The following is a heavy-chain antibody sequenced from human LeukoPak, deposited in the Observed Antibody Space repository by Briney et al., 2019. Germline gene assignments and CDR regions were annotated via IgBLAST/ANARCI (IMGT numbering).Heavy chain of an antibody. D-gene: IGHD5-12*01. J-gene: IGHJ4*02. CDR3: ARRIRRWLQSAVGY. Sequence: ASVKLSCKASGYTFTSYDINWVRQATGQGLEWMGWMNPNSGNTGYAQKFQGRVTMTRNTSISTAYMELSSLRSEDTAVYYCARRIRRWLQSAVGYWGQGTLVTVSS. V-gene: IGHV1-8*01. CDR2: MNPNSGNT. CDR1: GYTFTSYD.